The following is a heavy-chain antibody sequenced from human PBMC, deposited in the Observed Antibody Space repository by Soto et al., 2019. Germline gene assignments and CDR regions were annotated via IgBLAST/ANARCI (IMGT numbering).Heavy chain of an antibody. CDR2: ISGGGDTT. J-gene: IGHJ4*02. CDR1: GFTFNNYA. V-gene: IGHV3-23*04. Sequence: MQLVESGGGVVQPGGSLRLSCAASGFTFNNYAMTWVRQAPGKGLEWVSAISGGGDTTSYADSVKGRFTVSRDGSKNTLYLQMSSLRAEDTALYYCAKGRGGSGSLTPRVDFWGQGTLVTVSS. CDR3: AKGRGGSGSLTPRVDF. D-gene: IGHD3-10*01.